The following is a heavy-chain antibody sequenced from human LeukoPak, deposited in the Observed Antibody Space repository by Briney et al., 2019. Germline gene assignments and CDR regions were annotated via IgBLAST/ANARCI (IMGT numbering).Heavy chain of an antibody. V-gene: IGHV4-30-2*01. J-gene: IGHJ3*02. CDR2: IYHSGST. Sequence: SETLSLTCAVSGGSISSGGYSWSWIRQPPGKGLEWIGYIYHSGSTYYNASRKSRVTISVDGSKNQSSLKLGSVTAADTAVYYCARGMSLTDDAFDIWGQGTMVTVSS. D-gene: IGHD3-9*01. CDR1: GGSISSGGYS. CDR3: ARGMSLTDDAFDI.